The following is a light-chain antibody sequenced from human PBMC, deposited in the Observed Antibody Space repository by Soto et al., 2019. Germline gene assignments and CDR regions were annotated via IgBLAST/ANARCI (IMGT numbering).Light chain of an antibody. V-gene: IGLV2-14*01. CDR2: DVS. J-gene: IGLJ2*01. CDR3: SSYTSSSTLL. Sequence: QSVLTQPASVSGSPGQSITFSCTGTSNDIGGYNYVSWYQQHPSKAPKLMIFDVSNRPSGVSYRFSGSKSGNTASLTISGLQAEDEADYYCSSYTSSSTLLFGGGTKVTVL. CDR1: SNDIGGYNY.